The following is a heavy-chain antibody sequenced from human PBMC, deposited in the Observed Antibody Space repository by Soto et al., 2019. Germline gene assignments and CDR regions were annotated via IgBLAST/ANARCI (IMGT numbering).Heavy chain of an antibody. V-gene: IGHV3-23*01. D-gene: IGHD5-12*01. Sequence: EVQLLESGGGLAQPGGSLRLSCVASGFTFNAHAMSWIRQAPGKGLEWVSSTTASGSLTDYAGSVKGRFTISRDNSKNTVFLQMNSLRVEYAAVYYCGMATGGWYWGQGALVTVSS. CDR3: GMATGGWY. CDR1: GFTFNAHA. CDR2: TTASGSLT. J-gene: IGHJ4*02.